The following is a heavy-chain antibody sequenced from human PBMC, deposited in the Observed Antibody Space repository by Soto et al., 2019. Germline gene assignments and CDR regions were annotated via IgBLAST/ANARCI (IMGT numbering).Heavy chain of an antibody. CDR3: ARADLTPPRVGYFDY. CDR2: IIPIFGTA. CDR1: GGTFSSYA. D-gene: IGHD1-26*01. Sequence: QVQLVQSGAEVKKPGSSVKVSCKASGGTFSSYAISWVRQAPGQGLEWMGGIIPIFGTANYAQKFQGRVKITGDESTSTDYMELNSQRSEDTAEYYSARADLTPPRVGYFDYWGQGTLVTVSS. J-gene: IGHJ4*02. V-gene: IGHV1-69*01.